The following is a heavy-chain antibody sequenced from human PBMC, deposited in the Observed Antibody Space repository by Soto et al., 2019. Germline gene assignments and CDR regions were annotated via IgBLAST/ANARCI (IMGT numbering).Heavy chain of an antibody. CDR2: IYYSGST. J-gene: IGHJ5*02. D-gene: IGHD6-13*01. CDR3: ARGEQQLAGWFDP. V-gene: IGHV4-31*03. CDR1: GGSIISGGYY. Sequence: SETLSLTCTVSGGSIISGGYYWIWIRQHPGKGLEWIGYIYYSGSTYYNPSLKSRVTISVDTSKNQFSLKLSSVTAADTAVYYCARGEQQLAGWFDPWGQGTLVTVSS.